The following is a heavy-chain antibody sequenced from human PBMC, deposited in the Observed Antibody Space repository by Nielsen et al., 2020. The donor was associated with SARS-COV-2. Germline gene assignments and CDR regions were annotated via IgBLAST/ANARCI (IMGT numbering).Heavy chain of an antibody. J-gene: IGHJ4*02. CDR3: AKAGWIQLWLRPHYFDY. Sequence: LSLTCAASGFTFSNYGVHWVRQAPGKGLEWVATISADGIDKYYADSVKGRFTLSRDNSKNTLYLQMNSLRAEDTAVYYCAKAGWIQLWLRPHYFDYWGQGTLVTVPS. D-gene: IGHD5-18*01. CDR1: GFTFSNYG. V-gene: IGHV3-30*18. CDR2: ISADGIDK.